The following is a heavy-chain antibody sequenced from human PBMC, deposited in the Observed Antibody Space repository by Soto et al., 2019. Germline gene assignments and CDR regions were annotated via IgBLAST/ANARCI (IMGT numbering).Heavy chain of an antibody. CDR3: ARDVAVVSRWGKLSKYFDY. CDR2: MSYDGSNI. V-gene: IGHV3-30-3*01. J-gene: IGHJ4*02. Sequence: PGGSLRLSCAASGFAFSRYAMHWVRQAPGKDLEWVAVMSYDGSNIYYADSVRGRMTISRDNSKNTLYLQVDSLRSEDTAVYYCARDVAVVSRWGKLSKYFDYGGQGIQVTVSS. CDR1: GFAFSRYA. D-gene: IGHD3-16*02.